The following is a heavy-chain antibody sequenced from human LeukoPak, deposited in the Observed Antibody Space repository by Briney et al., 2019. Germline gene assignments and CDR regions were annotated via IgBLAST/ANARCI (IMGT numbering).Heavy chain of an antibody. Sequence: SETLSLTCTVPGGSISSYYWSWIRQPAGKGLEWIGRIYTSGSTNYNPSLKSRVTMSVDTSKNQFSLKLSSVTAADTAVYYCAREGDDILTGYPARNFDYWGQGTLVTVSS. J-gene: IGHJ4*02. D-gene: IGHD3-9*01. CDR3: AREGDDILTGYPARNFDY. CDR1: GGSISSYY. CDR2: IYTSGST. V-gene: IGHV4-4*07.